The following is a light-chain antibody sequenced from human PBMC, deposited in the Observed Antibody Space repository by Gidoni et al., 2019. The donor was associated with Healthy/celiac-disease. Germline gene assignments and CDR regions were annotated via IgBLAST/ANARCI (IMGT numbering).Light chain of an antibody. CDR1: QGISSY. Sequence: AIRMTQTPSSFSASTGDRVTITCRASQGISSYLAWYQQKPGKAPKLLIYAASTLHSGVPSRFSGSGSGTDFTLTLSCLQSEDFATYYCQQYYSYPPTFGQGTQVEIK. V-gene: IGKV1-8*01. CDR2: AAS. J-gene: IGKJ1*01. CDR3: QQYYSYPPT.